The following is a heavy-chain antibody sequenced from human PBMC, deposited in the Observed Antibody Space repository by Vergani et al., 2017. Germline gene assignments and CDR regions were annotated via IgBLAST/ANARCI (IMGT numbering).Heavy chain of an antibody. Sequence: QVQLVQSGAEVKKPGSSVKVSCKASGGTFSSYTISWVRQAPGQGLEWMGWISAYNGNTNYAQKLQGRVTMTTDTSTSTAYMELRSLRSDDTAVYYCARDRYSSSWYPSYYYYGMDVWGQGP. CDR1: GGTFSSYT. V-gene: IGHV1-18*01. D-gene: IGHD6-13*01. CDR2: ISAYNGNT. J-gene: IGHJ6*02. CDR3: ARDRYSSSWYPSYYYYGMDV.